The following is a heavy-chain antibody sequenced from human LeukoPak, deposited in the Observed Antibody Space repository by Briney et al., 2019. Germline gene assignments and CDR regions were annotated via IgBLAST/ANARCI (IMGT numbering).Heavy chain of an antibody. V-gene: IGHV3-21*01. Sequence: GGSLRLSCAASGFTFSSYSMNWVRQAPGKGLEWVSSISSSSYIYYADSVKGRFAISRDNAKNSLYLQMNSLRAEDTAVYYCARVIMTTVSRYFDLWGRGTLVTVSS. D-gene: IGHD4-17*01. CDR2: ISSSSYI. CDR3: ARVIMTTVSRYFDL. CDR1: GFTFSSYS. J-gene: IGHJ2*01.